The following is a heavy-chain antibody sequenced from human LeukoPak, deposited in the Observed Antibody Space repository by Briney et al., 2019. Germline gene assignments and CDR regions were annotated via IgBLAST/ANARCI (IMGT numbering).Heavy chain of an antibody. CDR1: GFTFSSYW. J-gene: IGHJ6*03. CDR2: IKQGGREK. Sequence: GGSLRLSCAASGFTFSSYWMGWVRQAPGKGLEWVANIKQGGREKYYVDSVKGRFTISRDNAKNSLYLQMNSLRAEDTAVYYCARDNPSSYCYFRYVGGKGTTVTVPS. V-gene: IGHV3-7*01. CDR3: ARDNPSSYCYFRYV. D-gene: IGHD1-14*01.